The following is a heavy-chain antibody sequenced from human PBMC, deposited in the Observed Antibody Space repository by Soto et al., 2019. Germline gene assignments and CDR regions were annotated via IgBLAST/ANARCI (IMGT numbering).Heavy chain of an antibody. CDR2: IYFGGST. J-gene: IGHJ4*02. D-gene: IGHD2-21*02. CDR1: GGSISSGDYS. CDR3: ARVATAYNYDY. Sequence: SETLSLTCAVSGGSISSGDYSWNWIRQPPGKGLEWIGYIYFGGSTYYNPSLQSRVTMSVDRSRNQFSLKLNSVTAADTAFYYCARVATAYNYDYCGQGTLVTVSS. V-gene: IGHV4-30-2*01.